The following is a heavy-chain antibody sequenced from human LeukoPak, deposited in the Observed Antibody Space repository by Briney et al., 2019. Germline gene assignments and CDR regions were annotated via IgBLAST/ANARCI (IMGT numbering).Heavy chain of an antibody. J-gene: IGHJ4*02. V-gene: IGHV3-48*03. CDR2: ISSSGSII. Sequence: GGSLRLSCAASGFTFSSYEMNWVRQAPGKGLEWVSYISSSGSIIYYADSVKGRFTISRDNAKNSLYLQMNSLRAEDTAVYYCARDFDYYDSSGYYEGIDYWGQGTLVTVSS. CDR1: GFTFSSYE. D-gene: IGHD3-22*01. CDR3: ARDFDYYDSSGYYEGIDY.